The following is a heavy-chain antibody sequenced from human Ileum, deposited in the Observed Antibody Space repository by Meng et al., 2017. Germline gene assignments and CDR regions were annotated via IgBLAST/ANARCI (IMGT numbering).Heavy chain of an antibody. D-gene: IGHD3-3*01. CDR2: INHSGST. CDR3: ARGGPITIFGVVIGFDY. CDR1: GGSFSGYY. V-gene: IGHV4-34*01. J-gene: IGHJ4*02. Sequence: SETLSLTCAVYGGSFSGYYWSWIRQPPGKGLEWIGEINHSGSTNYNPSLKSRVTISVDTSKNQFSLKLSSVTAADTAVYYCARGGPITIFGVVIGFDYWGQGTLVTVSS.